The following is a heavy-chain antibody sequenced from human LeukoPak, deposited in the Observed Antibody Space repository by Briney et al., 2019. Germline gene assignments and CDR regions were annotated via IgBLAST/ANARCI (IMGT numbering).Heavy chain of an antibody. CDR1: GGSFSGYY. V-gene: IGHV4-34*01. J-gene: IGHJ5*02. D-gene: IGHD3-10*01. CDR3: ARVPRGDGWFDP. Sequence: SETLSLTCAVYGGSFSGYYWSWLRQPPGKGLEWIGEINHSGSTNYNPSLKSRVTISVDTSKNQFSLKLSSVTAADTAVYYCARVPRGDGWFDPWGQGTLVTVSS. CDR2: INHSGST.